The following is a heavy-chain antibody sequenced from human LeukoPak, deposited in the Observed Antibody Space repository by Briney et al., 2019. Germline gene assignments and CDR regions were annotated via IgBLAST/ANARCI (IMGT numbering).Heavy chain of an antibody. Sequence: GGSLRLSCAASGFTFSSYAMSWVRQAPGKGLEWVSAISGSGGSTYYADSVKGRFTISRDNSKNTLYLQMNSLRAEDTAVYYCARDPEYQLLYYFDYWGQGTLVTVSS. V-gene: IGHV3-23*01. CDR1: GFTFSSYA. CDR2: ISGSGGST. D-gene: IGHD2-2*01. CDR3: ARDPEYQLLYYFDY. J-gene: IGHJ4*02.